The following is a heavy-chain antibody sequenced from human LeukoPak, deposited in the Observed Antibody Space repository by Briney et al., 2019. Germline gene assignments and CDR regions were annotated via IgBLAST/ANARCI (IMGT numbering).Heavy chain of an antibody. CDR3: ARTHIVVGDAFDI. D-gene: IGHD2-21*01. V-gene: IGHV3-33*01. Sequence: GGSLRLSCAASGFTFSSYGMHWVRQAPGKGLEWVAVIWYDGSNKYYADSVKGRFTISRDNSKNTPYLQMNSLRAEDTAVYYCARTHIVVGDAFDIWGQGTMVTVSS. J-gene: IGHJ3*02. CDR2: IWYDGSNK. CDR1: GFTFSSYG.